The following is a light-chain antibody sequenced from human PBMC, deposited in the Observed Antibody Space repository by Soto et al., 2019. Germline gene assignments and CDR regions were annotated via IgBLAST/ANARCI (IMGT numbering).Light chain of an antibody. CDR3: VQHSDYPFT. J-gene: IGKJ2*01. V-gene: IGKV3-20*01. CDR1: QIVGGDT. CDR2: GAS. Sequence: EIVLTQSPGTLSLSPGERATLSCRASQIVGGDTLAWFQQRPGQAPRLVIYGASNRAAGIPDRFSGSGSGTDFTLTVSRLEPEDFATYFCVQHSDYPFTFGQGTRLEI.